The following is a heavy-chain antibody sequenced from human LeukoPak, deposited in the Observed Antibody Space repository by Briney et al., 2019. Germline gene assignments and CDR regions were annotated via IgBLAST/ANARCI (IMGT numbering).Heavy chain of an antibody. CDR3: ARDRSWNYPLGWFDP. D-gene: IGHD1-7*01. J-gene: IGHJ5*02. CDR2: IYYSGST. Sequence: YPSETLSLTCTVPGGSLSSHYWSWIRQPPGKGLEWIGYIYYSGSTDYNPSLKSRVTISVDTSNNQISLHLRSVTAADTAVYYCARDRSWNYPLGWFDPWGQGTLVTVSS. CDR1: GGSLSSHY. V-gene: IGHV4-59*11.